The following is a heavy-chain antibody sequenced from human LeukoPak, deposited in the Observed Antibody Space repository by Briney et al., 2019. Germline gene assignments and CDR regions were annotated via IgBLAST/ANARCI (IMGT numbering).Heavy chain of an antibody. CDR3: ARAFNGYYFDF. V-gene: IGHV1-2*02. CDR1: GYTFIGHY. J-gene: IGHJ4*02. CDR2: INPSSGGA. Sequence: ASVKVSCKASGYTFIGHYIHWVRQAPGHGLEWIGWINPSSGGANYAQKSQGRVTMTRGTSTSTAFMELSSLRSDYTAVYYCARAFNGYYFDFWGQGTQVTVSS.